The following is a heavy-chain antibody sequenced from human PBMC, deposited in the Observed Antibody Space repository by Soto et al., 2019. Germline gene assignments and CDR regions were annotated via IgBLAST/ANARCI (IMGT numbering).Heavy chain of an antibody. J-gene: IGHJ4*02. CDR2: IWYDGSIK. V-gene: IGHV3-33*01. CDR3: ARADCGGQCPCDY. D-gene: IGHD2-21*01. CDR1: GFTFSSYG. Sequence: GGSLRLSCAASGFTFSSYGMHWVRQAPGKGLEWVAGIWYDGSIKTYEESVKGRFTISRDNARNMLFLEMNSLRPEDTAVYYCARADCGGQCPCDYWGEGTLVTVSS.